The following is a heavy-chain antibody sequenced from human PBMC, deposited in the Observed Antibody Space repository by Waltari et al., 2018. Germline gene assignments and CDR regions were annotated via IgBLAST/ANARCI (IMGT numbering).Heavy chain of an antibody. V-gene: IGHV4-4*02. D-gene: IGHD2-15*01. CDR2: VRGDGKT. CDR3: ARDRGRGLYLDS. CDR1: GDCMSSTYS. Sequence: QLQESGPGLVKPSGTLSLTCAVSGDCMSSTYSWSWVRQPPGKGLEWMGQVRGDGKTNYNPSFASRGPISLDTYKNQFSLKVTSVAAADTAVYYCARDRGRGLYLDSWGPGILVTVSP. J-gene: IGHJ4*02.